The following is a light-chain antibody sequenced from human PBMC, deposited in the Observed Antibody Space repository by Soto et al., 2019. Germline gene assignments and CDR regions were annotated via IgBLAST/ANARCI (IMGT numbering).Light chain of an antibody. V-gene: IGKV3-20*01. J-gene: IGKJ4*02. CDR1: QSVSPSS. CDR2: GAS. CDR3: QQFAGS. Sequence: PGERATLSCRASQSVSPSSLAWYQQRPGQSPRLLIYGASSRATGIPDRFSGRGSGTDFTLIISRLEPEDFAVYYCQQFAGSFGGGTRWIS.